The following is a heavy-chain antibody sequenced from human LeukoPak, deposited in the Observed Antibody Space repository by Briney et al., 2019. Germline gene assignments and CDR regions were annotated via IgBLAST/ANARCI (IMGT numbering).Heavy chain of an antibody. V-gene: IGHV3-21*01. CDR2: ISSSSSYI. Sequence: GGSLRLSCAASGFTFSSYSMNWVRQAPGKGLEWVSSISSSSSYIYYADSVKGRFTISRDNAKNSLYLQMNSLRAEDTAVYYCAREEDYGGYKTRGDDAFDIWGQGTMVTVSS. CDR3: AREEDYGGYKTRGDDAFDI. CDR1: GFTFSSYS. J-gene: IGHJ3*02. D-gene: IGHD4-17*01.